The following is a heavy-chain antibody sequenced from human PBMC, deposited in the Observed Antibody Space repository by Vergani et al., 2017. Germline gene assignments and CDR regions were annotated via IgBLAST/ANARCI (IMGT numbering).Heavy chain of an antibody. Sequence: EVQVVESGGGLVQRGGSLRLSCAASGFKFTNYWMNWVRQAPGKGLEWVSTIKPDGSEKYYVDSVKGRFTISRDNAKNSLFLEMNSLRAEDTAVYYCVREAGWGRMDYWGQGTLVTVSS. D-gene: IGHD6-19*01. V-gene: IGHV3-7*03. J-gene: IGHJ4*02. CDR3: VREAGWGRMDY. CDR1: GFKFTNYW. CDR2: IKPDGSEK.